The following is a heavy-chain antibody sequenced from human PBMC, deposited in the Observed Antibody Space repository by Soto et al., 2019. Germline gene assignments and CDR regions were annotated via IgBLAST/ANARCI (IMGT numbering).Heavy chain of an antibody. J-gene: IGHJ4*02. V-gene: IGHV3-30-3*01. Sequence: QVQLVESGGGVVQPGRSLRLSCAASGFTFSSYAMHWVRQAPGKGLEWVAVISYDGSNKYDADSVKRRFTISRDNSKNTLYLQMNSLKAEDTAVYYCARETVATARTTVWDYWGQGTLVTVSS. D-gene: IGHD3-16*01. CDR3: ARETVATARTTVWDY. CDR2: ISYDGSNK. CDR1: GFTFSSYA.